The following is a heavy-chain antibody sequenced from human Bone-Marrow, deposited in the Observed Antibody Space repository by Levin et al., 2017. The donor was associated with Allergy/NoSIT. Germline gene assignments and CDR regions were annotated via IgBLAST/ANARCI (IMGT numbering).Heavy chain of an antibody. CDR3: TRGYCSGGSCSNFDY. V-gene: IGHV3-49*04. J-gene: IGHJ4*02. CDR1: GFTFGDYA. D-gene: IGHD2-15*01. CDR2: IRSKAYGGTT. Sequence: SCTASGFTFGDYAMSWVRQAPGKGLEWVGFIRSKAYGGTTEYAASVKGRFTISRDDSKSIAYLQMNSLKTEDTAVYYCTRGYCSGGSCSNFDYWGQGTLVTVSS.